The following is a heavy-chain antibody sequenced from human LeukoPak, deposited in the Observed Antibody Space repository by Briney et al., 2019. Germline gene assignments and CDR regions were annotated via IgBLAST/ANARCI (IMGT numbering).Heavy chain of an antibody. Sequence: PGGSLRLSCAASGFTFSSYSMNWVRQAPGKGLEWVSSISSSSSYIYYADSVKGRFTISRDNAKNSLYLQMNSLRTEDTAVYYCNRWHIAGVSYSNVWGQGTLVTVSS. D-gene: IGHD2-15*01. CDR3: NRWHIAGVSYSNV. CDR2: ISSSSSYI. V-gene: IGHV3-21*03. J-gene: IGHJ1*01. CDR1: GFTFSSYS.